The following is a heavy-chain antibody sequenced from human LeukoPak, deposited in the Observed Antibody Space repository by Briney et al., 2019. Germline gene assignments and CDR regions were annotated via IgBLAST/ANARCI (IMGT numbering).Heavy chain of an antibody. CDR1: GYSFTSYW. J-gene: IGHJ2*01. Sequence: GESLKISCKGSGYSFTSYWIGWVRQMPGKGLEWMGIIYPGDSDTRYSPSFQGQVTMSADKSISTAYLQWSSLKASDTAMYYCARPCDMSGTTLYWYFDLWGRGTLVTVSS. CDR3: ARPCDMSGTTLYWYFDL. V-gene: IGHV5-51*01. D-gene: IGHD1-7*01. CDR2: IYPGDSDT.